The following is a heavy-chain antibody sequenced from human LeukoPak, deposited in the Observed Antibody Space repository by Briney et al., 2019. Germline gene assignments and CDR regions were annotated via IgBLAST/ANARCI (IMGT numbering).Heavy chain of an antibody. CDR2: INHSGST. Sequence: PSETLSLTCAVYGGSFSGYYWSWIRQPPGKGLEWIGEINHSGSTNYNPPLKSRVTISVDTSKNQFSLKLSSVTAADTAVYYCARVVCSSTSCYNWFDPWGQGTLVTVSS. J-gene: IGHJ5*02. CDR3: ARVVCSSTSCYNWFDP. V-gene: IGHV4-34*01. D-gene: IGHD2-2*01. CDR1: GGSFSGYY.